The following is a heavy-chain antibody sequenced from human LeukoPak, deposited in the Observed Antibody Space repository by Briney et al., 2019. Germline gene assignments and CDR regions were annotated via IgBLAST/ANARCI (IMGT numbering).Heavy chain of an antibody. J-gene: IGHJ4*02. CDR3: AGRPPRKYSGSGIHFDY. CDR2: INHSGST. D-gene: IGHD5-12*01. V-gene: IGHV4-34*01. Sequence: PSETLSLTCAVYGGSFSGYYWSWIRQPPGKGLEWIGEINHSGSTNYNPSLKSRVTISVDTSKNQFSLRLSSVTAAATAVFSCAGRPPRKYSGSGIHFDYWGQGTLVTVSS. CDR1: GGSFSGYY.